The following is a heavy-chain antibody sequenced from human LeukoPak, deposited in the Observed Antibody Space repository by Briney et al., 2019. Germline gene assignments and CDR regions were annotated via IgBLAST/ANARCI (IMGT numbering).Heavy chain of an antibody. Sequence: ASVKVSCKVSGYTLTELSMHWVRQAPGQGLEWMGWISAYNGNTNYAQKLQGRVTMTTDTSTSTAYMELRSLRSDDTAVYYCARASSADYDFWSGYCRVAPPFDYWGQGTLVTVSP. CDR3: ARASSADYDFWSGYCRVAPPFDY. CDR2: ISAYNGNT. CDR1: GYTLTELS. J-gene: IGHJ4*02. V-gene: IGHV1-18*01. D-gene: IGHD3-3*01.